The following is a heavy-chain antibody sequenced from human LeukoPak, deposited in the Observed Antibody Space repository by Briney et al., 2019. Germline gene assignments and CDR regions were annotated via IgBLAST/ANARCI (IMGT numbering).Heavy chain of an antibody. Sequence: GGSLRLPCVGSGFNVTTNNMYWVRQAPGKGLECVSAFHAGGGPDYADSVRDRFTISRDNSKNTLYLQMNSLRAEDTAVYYCGRRFCSSCPLDFWGQGTLVTVSS. J-gene: IGHJ4*02. CDR1: GFNVTTNN. CDR2: FHAGGGP. D-gene: IGHD3-3*01. CDR3: GRRFCSSCPLDF. V-gene: IGHV3-66*04.